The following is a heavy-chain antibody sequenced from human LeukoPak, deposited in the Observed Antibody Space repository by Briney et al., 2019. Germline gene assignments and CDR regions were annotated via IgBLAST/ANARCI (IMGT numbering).Heavy chain of an antibody. CDR1: VYIFYDDA. CDR2: INWNSDTR. CDR3: MKEHDQNSRHPAAYFDV. J-gene: IGHJ4*02. V-gene: IGHV3-9*01. D-gene: IGHD2/OR15-2a*01. Sequence: PGGSLTLSCAASVYIFYDDAMLWVRQAPGKGLEWVSGINWNSDTRGYADSVKGRFAISRDNAKNSLHLEMNSLTHALTGVYHGMKEHDQNSRHPAAYFDVWGQGILVTVSS.